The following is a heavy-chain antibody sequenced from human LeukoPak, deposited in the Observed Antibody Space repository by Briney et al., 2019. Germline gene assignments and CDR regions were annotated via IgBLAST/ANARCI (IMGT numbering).Heavy chain of an antibody. J-gene: IGHJ5*02. Sequence: SQTLSLTCAISGDSVSSNNAAWNWIRQSPSRGLEWLGRTYYRSKWYSDYALSVKSRITVTADTSKNQFSLELRSVTPDDTAVYFCSRGRQHLHWFDPWGQGILVTVSS. CDR2: TYYRSKWYS. D-gene: IGHD5-18*01. CDR1: GDSVSSNNAA. V-gene: IGHV6-1*01. CDR3: SRGRQHLHWFDP.